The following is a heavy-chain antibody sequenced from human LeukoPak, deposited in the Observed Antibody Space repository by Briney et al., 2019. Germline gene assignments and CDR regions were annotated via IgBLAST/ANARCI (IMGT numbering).Heavy chain of an antibody. J-gene: IGHJ4*02. D-gene: IGHD6-19*01. CDR3: ARDSSGWYWGL. V-gene: IGHV4-34*01. CDR2: INHSGST. CDR1: GGSFSGYY. Sequence: SETLTLTCAVYGGSFSGYYWSWIRQPPGKGLEWIGEINHSGSTNYNPSLKSRVTMSVDTSKNQFSLKLSSVTAADTAVYYCARDSSGWYWGLWGQGTLVTVSS.